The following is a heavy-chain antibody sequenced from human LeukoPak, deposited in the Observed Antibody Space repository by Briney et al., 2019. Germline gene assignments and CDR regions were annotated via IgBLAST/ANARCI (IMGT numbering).Heavy chain of an antibody. J-gene: IGHJ5*02. V-gene: IGHV4-34*01. CDR2: INHSGST. CDR3: ARDSIGYCSSTSCKVFDP. Sequence: SETLSLTCAVYGGSFSGYYWSWIRQPPGKGLEWIGEINHSGSTNYNPSLKSRVTMSVDTSKNQFSLKLSSVTAADTAVYYCARDSIGYCSSTSCKVFDPWGQGTLVTVSS. CDR1: GGSFSGYY. D-gene: IGHD2-2*01.